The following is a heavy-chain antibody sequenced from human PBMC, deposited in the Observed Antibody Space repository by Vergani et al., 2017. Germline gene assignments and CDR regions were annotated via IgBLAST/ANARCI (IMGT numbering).Heavy chain of an antibody. CDR2: INPNRGGT. J-gene: IGHJ6*04. V-gene: IGHV1-2*02. CDR1: GYTFTGYY. CDR3: ARDGRIAARPVRSMDV. Sequence: QVQLVQSGAEVKKPGASVKVSCKASGYTFTGYYMHWVRQAPGQGLEWMGWINPNRGGTNYAQKFQGRVTMTRDTSISTAYMELSRLRSDDTAVYYCARDGRIAARPVRSMDVWGKGTTVTVSS. D-gene: IGHD6-6*01.